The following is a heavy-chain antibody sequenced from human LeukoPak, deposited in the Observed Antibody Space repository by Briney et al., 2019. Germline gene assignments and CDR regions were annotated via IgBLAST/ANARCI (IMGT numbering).Heavy chain of an antibody. D-gene: IGHD3-22*01. CDR2: FYNSGSS. Sequence: SETLSLTCTVSGDSINNYYWSWIRQVPGKGLEWIGYFYNSGSSDYNPSLKSRATFSEDTSKNHFSLSLSAVTAADTAVYYCASPGPYYSETSGYLVFWGQGILVTVSS. V-gene: IGHV4-59*01. CDR3: ASPGPYYSETSGYLVF. CDR1: GDSINNYY. J-gene: IGHJ4*02.